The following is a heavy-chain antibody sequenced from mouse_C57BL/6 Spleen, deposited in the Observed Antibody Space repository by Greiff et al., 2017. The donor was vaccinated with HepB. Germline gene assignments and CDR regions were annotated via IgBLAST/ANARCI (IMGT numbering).Heavy chain of an antibody. CDR3: ARHEDKTYYGSSPFAY. D-gene: IGHD1-1*01. V-gene: IGHV1-62-2*01. J-gene: IGHJ3*01. Sequence: QVQLKESGAELVKPGASVKLSCKASGYTFTEYTIHWVKQRSGQGLEWIGWFYPGSGRIKYNEKFKDKATLTADKSSSTVYMELSRLTSEDSAVYFCARHEDKTYYGSSPFAYWGQGTLVTVSA. CDR2: FYPGSGRI. CDR1: GYTFTEYT.